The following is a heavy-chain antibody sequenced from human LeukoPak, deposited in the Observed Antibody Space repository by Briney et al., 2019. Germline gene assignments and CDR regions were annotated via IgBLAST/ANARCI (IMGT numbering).Heavy chain of an antibody. CDR1: GFTFSSYA. J-gene: IGHJ4*02. CDR3: AKDAPRLAVAATRAFLFDY. D-gene: IGHD6-19*01. CDR2: ISGSGGST. V-gene: IGHV3-23*01. Sequence: PGGSLRPSCAASGFTFSSYAMSWVRQAPGKGLEWVSAISGSGGSTYYADSVKGRFTISRDNSKNTLYLQMNSLRAEDTAVYYCAKDAPRLAVAATRAFLFDYWGQGTLVTVSS.